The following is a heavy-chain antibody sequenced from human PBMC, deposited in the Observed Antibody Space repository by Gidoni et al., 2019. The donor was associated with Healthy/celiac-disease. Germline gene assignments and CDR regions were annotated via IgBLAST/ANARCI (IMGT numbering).Heavy chain of an antibody. CDR3: ARGFGGIVVVPAAPSEYFQH. V-gene: IGHV1-69*04. CDR1: GGTFSSYA. J-gene: IGHJ1*01. Sequence: QVQLVQSGAEVKKPGSSVKVSCKASGGTFSSYAISWVRQAPGQGLEWMGRIIPILGIANYAQKFQGRVTITADKSTSTAYMELSSLRSEDTAVYYCARGFGGIVVVPAAPSEYFQHWGQGTLVTVSS. D-gene: IGHD2-2*01. CDR2: IIPILGIA.